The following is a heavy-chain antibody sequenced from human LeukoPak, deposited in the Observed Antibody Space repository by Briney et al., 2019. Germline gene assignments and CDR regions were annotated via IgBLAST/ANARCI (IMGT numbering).Heavy chain of an antibody. J-gene: IGHJ5*02. CDR2: ISSSSSYI. V-gene: IGHV3-21*01. CDR3: ARDSCAGDIVVVPAALGGFDP. Sequence: GGSLRLSCAASGFTISSYSMNWVRQAPGKGLEWVSSISSSSSYIYYADSVKGRFTISRDNAKNSLYLQMNSLRAEDTAVYYCARDSCAGDIVVVPAALGGFDPWGQGTLVTVSS. CDR1: GFTISSYS. D-gene: IGHD2-2*01.